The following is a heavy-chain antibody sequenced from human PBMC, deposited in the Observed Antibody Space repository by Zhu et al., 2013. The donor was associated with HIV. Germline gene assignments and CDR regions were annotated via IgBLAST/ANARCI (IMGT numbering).Heavy chain of an antibody. Sequence: QVQLVQSGAEVKKPGSSVKVSCKASGGTFSSYAISWVRQAPGQGLEWMGGIIPIFGTANYAQKFQGRVTITADESTSTAYMELSSLRSEDTAVYYCARDQQQLDTYPNWLRPLGPGNPGHRLL. V-gene: IGHV1-69*01. CDR3: ARDQQQLDTYPNWLRP. CDR1: GGTFSSYA. D-gene: IGHD6-13*01. J-gene: IGHJ5*02. CDR2: IIPIFGTA.